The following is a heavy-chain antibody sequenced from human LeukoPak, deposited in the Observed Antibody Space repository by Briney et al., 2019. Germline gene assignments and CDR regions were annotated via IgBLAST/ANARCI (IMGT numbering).Heavy chain of an antibody. CDR3: ARYNSAWKTDDY. CDR2: IKQDGSDK. D-gene: IGHD6-19*01. Sequence: GGSLRLSCAASGFTFNSYWMTWVRQAPGKGLEWVADIKQDGSDKYYAGSVKGRFTISRGNAKNSLYLQMNSLRAEDTAVYFCARYNSAWKTDDYWGQGTLVTVSS. CDR1: GFTFNSYW. V-gene: IGHV3-7*03. J-gene: IGHJ4*02.